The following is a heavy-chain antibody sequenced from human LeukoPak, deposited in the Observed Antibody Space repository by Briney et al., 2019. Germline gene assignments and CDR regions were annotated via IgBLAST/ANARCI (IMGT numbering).Heavy chain of an antibody. J-gene: IGHJ4*02. V-gene: IGHV3-23*01. D-gene: IGHD3-10*01. CDR1: GFTFSSYG. Sequence: GGTLRLSCAGSGFTFSSYGMSWVRQAPGKGLEWVSAIRGTGTSTYYADSVKGRFTISRDNSKNTLYLQINSLRAEDTAVYYCAKVTYGSGTYGAFDYWGQGTLVTVSS. CDR3: AKVTYGSGTYGAFDY. CDR2: IRGTGTST.